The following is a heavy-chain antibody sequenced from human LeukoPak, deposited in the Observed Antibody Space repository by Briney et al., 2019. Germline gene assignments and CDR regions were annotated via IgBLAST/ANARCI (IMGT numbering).Heavy chain of an antibody. CDR2: ISSSGSTI. D-gene: IGHD3-16*02. CDR3: ARGSSYDYVWGSYRYRNWFDP. J-gene: IGHJ5*02. V-gene: IGHV3-48*03. CDR1: GFTFSSYE. Sequence: GGSLRLSCAASGFTFSSYEMNWVRQAPGKGLEWVSYISSSGSTIYYADSVKGRFTISRDNAKNSLYLQMNSLRAEDTAVYYCARGSSYDYVWGSYRYRNWFDPWGQGTLVTVSS.